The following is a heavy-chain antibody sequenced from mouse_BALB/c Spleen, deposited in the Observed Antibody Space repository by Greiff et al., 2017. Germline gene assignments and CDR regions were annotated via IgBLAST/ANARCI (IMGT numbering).Heavy chain of an antibody. CDR3: ARRGLTFYAMDY. CDR2: ISSGGGNT. J-gene: IGHJ4*01. Sequence: EVKLMESGGGLVKPGGSLKLSCAASGFTFSSYTMSWVRQTPEKRLEWVATISSGGGNTYYPDSVKGRFTISRDNAKNNLYLQMSSLRSEDTALYYCARRGLTFYAMDYWGQGTSVTVSS. D-gene: IGHD3-1*01. V-gene: IGHV5-9*03. CDR1: GFTFSSYT.